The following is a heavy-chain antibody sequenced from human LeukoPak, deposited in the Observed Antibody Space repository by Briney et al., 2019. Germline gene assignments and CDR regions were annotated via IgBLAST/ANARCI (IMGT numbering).Heavy chain of an antibody. Sequence: GGSLRLSCAASGFTFSSYSMNWVRQAPGKGLEWVSSISSSSSYIYYADSVKGRFTISRDNAKNSLYLQMNSLRAEDTAVYYCARRQYYYDSSGYSSPFDYGGQGTLVTVSS. CDR2: ISSSSSYI. V-gene: IGHV3-21*01. CDR3: ARRQYYYDSSGYSSPFDY. CDR1: GFTFSSYS. J-gene: IGHJ4*02. D-gene: IGHD3-22*01.